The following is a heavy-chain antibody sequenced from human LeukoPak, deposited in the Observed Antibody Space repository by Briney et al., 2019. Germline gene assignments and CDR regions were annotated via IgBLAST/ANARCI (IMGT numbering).Heavy chain of an antibody. Sequence: GGSLRLSCAASGFTFGTYSMNWVRQAPGKGLEWVSYISTSSSTIYYADSVKGRFTISRDNAKKSLYLQMNSLRAEDTAVYYCARTYYDSYYYYMDVWGEGTTVTVSS. D-gene: IGHD3-3*01. V-gene: IGHV3-48*01. CDR1: GFTFGTYS. J-gene: IGHJ6*03. CDR3: ARTYYDSYYYYMDV. CDR2: ISTSSSTI.